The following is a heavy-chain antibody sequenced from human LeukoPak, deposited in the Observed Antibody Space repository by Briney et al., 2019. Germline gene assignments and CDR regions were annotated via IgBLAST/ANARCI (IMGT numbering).Heavy chain of an antibody. CDR1: GYTFTSYY. D-gene: IGHD3-10*01. Sequence: ASVKVSCKASGYTFTSYYMHWVRQAPGQGLEWMGIINPSGGSTSYAQKFQGRVTMTRDTSTSAVYMELSSLRSEDTAVYYCARDGMGGIKAFDMWGQGTMVTVSS. CDR3: ARDGMGGIKAFDM. V-gene: IGHV1-46*01. J-gene: IGHJ3*02. CDR2: INPSGGST.